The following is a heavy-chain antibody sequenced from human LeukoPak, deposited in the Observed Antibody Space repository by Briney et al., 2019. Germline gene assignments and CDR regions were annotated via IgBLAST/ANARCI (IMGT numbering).Heavy chain of an antibody. Sequence: PGGSLTLSCAASGFTFSTYWMHRIRHAPGKGLVWVSRINSVGSSTNYAYSEKGRFTISIDNAENTLYLQMNSLRAEDTAVYYCATQPGSDYWGQGTLVTVSS. V-gene: IGHV3-74*01. CDR2: INSVGSST. J-gene: IGHJ4*02. CDR3: ATQPGSDY. D-gene: IGHD3-10*01. CDR1: GFTFSTYW.